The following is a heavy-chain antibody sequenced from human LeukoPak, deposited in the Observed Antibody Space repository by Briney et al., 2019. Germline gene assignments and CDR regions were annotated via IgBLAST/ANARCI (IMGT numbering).Heavy chain of an antibody. CDR2: IKQDGSEK. J-gene: IGHJ1*01. CDR3: AKASGYSSSWSLFQH. Sequence: GGSLRLSCAASGFTFSSYWMSWVRQAPGKGLEWVANIKQDGSEKYYVDSVKGRFTISRDNAKNSLYLQMNSLRAEDTAVYYCAKASGYSSSWSLFQHWGQGTLVTVSS. D-gene: IGHD6-13*01. CDR1: GFTFSSYW. V-gene: IGHV3-7*03.